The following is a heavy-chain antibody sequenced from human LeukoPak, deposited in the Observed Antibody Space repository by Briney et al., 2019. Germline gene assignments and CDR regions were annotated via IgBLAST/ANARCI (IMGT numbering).Heavy chain of an antibody. J-gene: IGHJ4*02. CDR2: ISSSGSII. CDR3: ARDQIFGVVENFDY. CDR1: GFTFSSYE. D-gene: IGHD3-3*01. V-gene: IGHV3-48*03. Sequence: GGSLRLSCAASGFTFSSYEMNWVRQAPGKGLEWVSYISSSGSIIYYADSVKGRFTISRDNAKNSLYLQMNGLRVEDTAVYYCARDQIFGVVENFDYWGQGTRVTVSS.